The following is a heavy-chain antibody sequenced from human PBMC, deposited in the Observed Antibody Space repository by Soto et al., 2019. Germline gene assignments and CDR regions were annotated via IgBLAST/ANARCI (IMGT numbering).Heavy chain of an antibody. Sequence: QVQLVQSGAEVKKPGSSVKVSCKASEGTFSSYAISWVRQAPGHGLEWMGGIIPIFGTANYAQKFQGRVTITADASTSTAYMELSSLRSEDPAVYYWARASYVLRFGELFEYFQHWGQGTLVTVSS. CDR1: EGTFSSYA. CDR3: ARASYVLRFGELFEYFQH. J-gene: IGHJ1*01. V-gene: IGHV1-69*01. CDR2: IIPIFGTA. D-gene: IGHD3-10*01.